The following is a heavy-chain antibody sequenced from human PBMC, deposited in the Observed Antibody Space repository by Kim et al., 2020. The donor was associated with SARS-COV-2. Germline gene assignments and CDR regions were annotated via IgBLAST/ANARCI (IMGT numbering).Heavy chain of an antibody. CDR2: FDPEDGET. CDR1: GYTLTELS. J-gene: IGHJ4*02. V-gene: IGHV1-24*01. Sequence: ASVKVSCKVSGYTLTELSMHWVRQAPGKGLEWMGGFDPEDGETIYAQKFQGRVTMTEDTSTDTAYMELSSLRSEDTAVYYCATDFAVRGVIIPLGYWGQGTLVTVSS. D-gene: IGHD3-10*01. CDR3: ATDFAVRGVIIPLGY.